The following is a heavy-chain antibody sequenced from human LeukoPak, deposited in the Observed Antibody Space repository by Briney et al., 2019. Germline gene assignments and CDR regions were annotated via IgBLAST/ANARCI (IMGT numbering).Heavy chain of an antibody. CDR3: ARAWGYSSGWYHDY. V-gene: IGHV4-34*01. D-gene: IGHD6-19*01. CDR1: DGSFSGYY. J-gene: IGHJ4*02. CDR2: INHSGST. Sequence: SETLSLTCAVYDGSFSGYYWSWIRQPPGKGLEWIGEINHSGSTNYNPSLKSRVTISVDTSKNQFSLKLSSVTAADTAVYYCARAWGYSSGWYHDYWGQGTLVTVSS.